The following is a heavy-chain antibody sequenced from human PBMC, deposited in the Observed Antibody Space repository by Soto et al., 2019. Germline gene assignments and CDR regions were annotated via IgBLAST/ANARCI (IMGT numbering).Heavy chain of an antibody. CDR2: ISAYNGNT. V-gene: IGHV1-18*01. J-gene: IGHJ5*02. CDR1: AYTFTSYG. Sequence: QVQLVQSGPEVKKPGASVKVSCKASAYTFTSYGITWVRQAPGQGLDWMGWISAYNGNTNNAQKFQGRVTMAPDTATSTAYMELRSLTSDDTAVYYCARDYGSGSYRFDPWGQGTLVTVSS. D-gene: IGHD3-10*01. CDR3: ARDYGSGSYRFDP.